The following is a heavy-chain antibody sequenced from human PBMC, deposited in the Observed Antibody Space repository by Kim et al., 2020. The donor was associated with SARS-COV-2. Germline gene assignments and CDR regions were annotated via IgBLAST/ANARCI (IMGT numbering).Heavy chain of an antibody. J-gene: IGHJ4*02. CDR2: INPYSGDT. D-gene: IGHD3-3*01. CDR1: GYTFTDYY. Sequence: ASVKVSCKASGYTFTDYYIHWVRQAPGQGLEWMRWINPYSGDTNYAQKFQGRVTMTRDTSISTPYVELSSLRSDDTAVYYCACSEHFWSGHYLDYWGQGTLITVST. CDR3: ACSEHFWSGHYLDY. V-gene: IGHV1-2*02.